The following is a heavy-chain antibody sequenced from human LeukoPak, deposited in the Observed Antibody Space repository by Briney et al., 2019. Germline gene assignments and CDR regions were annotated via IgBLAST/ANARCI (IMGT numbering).Heavy chain of an antibody. D-gene: IGHD6-19*01. CDR2: IIPIFGTA. CDR1: GGTFSSYA. CDR3: ARDWGYSSGGGGYYFDY. J-gene: IGHJ4*02. Sequence: SVKVSCKASGGTFSSYAISWVRQAPGQGLEWMGGIIPIFGTANYAQKFQGRVTITADESTSTAYMELSSLRSEDTAVYYCARDWGYSSGGGGYYFDYWGQGTLVTVSS. V-gene: IGHV1-69*01.